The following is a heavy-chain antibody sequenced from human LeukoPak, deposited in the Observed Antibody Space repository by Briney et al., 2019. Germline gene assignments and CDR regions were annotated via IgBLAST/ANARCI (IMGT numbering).Heavy chain of an antibody. CDR2: IYYTGST. CDR1: GGSISSYY. V-gene: IGHV4-59*01. Sequence: SETLSLTCTVSGGSISSYYWSWIRQPPEKGLEWIGYIYYTGSTYSNPSLKSRVTISVDTSKNQFSLKLTSVTAADTAVYYCVREVKGYGSSWYQNWFDPWGQGTLVTVSS. J-gene: IGHJ5*02. D-gene: IGHD6-13*01. CDR3: VREVKGYGSSWYQNWFDP.